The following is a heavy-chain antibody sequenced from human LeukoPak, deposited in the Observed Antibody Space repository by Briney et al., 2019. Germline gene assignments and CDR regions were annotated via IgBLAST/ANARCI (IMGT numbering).Heavy chain of an antibody. CDR1: GITLSNYG. J-gene: IGHJ4*02. V-gene: IGHV3-23*01. D-gene: IGHD3-22*01. Sequence: GGSLRLSFAVSGITLSNYGMSWVRQAPGKGLEWVAGISDSVGRTNYADSVKGRFTISRDNPKNTLYLQMNSLRAEDTAVYFCAKRGVVIRVILVGFHKEANYFDSWGQGALVTVSS. CDR2: ISDSVGRT. CDR3: AKRGVVIRVILVGFHKEANYFDS.